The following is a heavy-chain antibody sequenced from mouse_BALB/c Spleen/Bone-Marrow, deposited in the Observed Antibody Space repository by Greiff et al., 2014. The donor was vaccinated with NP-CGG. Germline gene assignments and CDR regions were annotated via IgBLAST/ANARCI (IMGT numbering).Heavy chain of an antibody. CDR2: ISHGGGTT. V-gene: IGHV5-12-1*01. Sequence: EVKLVESGGGLVKPGGSLKLSCAASGFAFSSHDMSWVRQTPEKRLEWVAYISHGGGTTYYPDTVKGRFTISRDNAKNTLYLQMSSLKSEDTAIYYCTRHGGYYPYYYAMDYWGQGTSVTVSS. J-gene: IGHJ4*01. CDR1: GFAFSSHD. D-gene: IGHD2-3*01. CDR3: TRHGGYYPYYYAMDY.